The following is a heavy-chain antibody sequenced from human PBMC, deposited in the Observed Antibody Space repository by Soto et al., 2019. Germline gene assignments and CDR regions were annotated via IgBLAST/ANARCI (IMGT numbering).Heavy chain of an antibody. V-gene: IGHV4-34*01. D-gene: IGHD2-8*01. CDR1: GGSFSGYY. CDR3: ARGGIYCTNGVCQNWFDP. J-gene: IGHJ5*02. Sequence: SETLSLTCAVYGGSFSGYYWSWIRQHPGKGLEWIGEINHSGSTNYNPSLKSRVTISVDTPKNQFSLKLSSVTAADTAVYYCARGGIYCTNGVCQNWFDPWGQGTLVTVSS. CDR2: INHSGST.